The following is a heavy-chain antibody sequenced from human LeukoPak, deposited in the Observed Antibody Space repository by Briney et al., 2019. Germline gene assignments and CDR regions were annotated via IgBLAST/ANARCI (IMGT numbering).Heavy chain of an antibody. Sequence: LFHTGSTYYNPSLRSRVTISVDTSKNHFSLKLSSVTAADTAFYYCARGRPGGAGDYWGQGTLVTVSS. J-gene: IGHJ4*02. CDR2: LFHTGST. CDR3: ARGRPGGAGDY. V-gene: IGHV4-38-2*02. D-gene: IGHD3-10*01.